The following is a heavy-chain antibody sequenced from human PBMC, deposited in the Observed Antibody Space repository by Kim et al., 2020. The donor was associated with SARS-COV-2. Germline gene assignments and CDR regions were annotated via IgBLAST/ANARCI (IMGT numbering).Heavy chain of an antibody. Sequence: APGKGSFTISRDDAKNTLCLQMNSLKSEDTAVYDCTKHIAAVAAYGMDVWGQGTTVTVSS. V-gene: IGHV3-15*01. J-gene: IGHJ6*02. D-gene: IGHD6-13*01. CDR3: TKHIAAVAAYGMDV.